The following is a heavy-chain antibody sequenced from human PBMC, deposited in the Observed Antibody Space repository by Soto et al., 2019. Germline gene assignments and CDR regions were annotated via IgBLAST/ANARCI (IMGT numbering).Heavy chain of an antibody. CDR1: GGSISSGGYY. J-gene: IGHJ5*02. V-gene: IGHV4-31*01. D-gene: IGHD3-10*01. CDR3: ARSVTP. CDR2: IYYSGST. Sequence: QVQLQESGPGMVKPSQTLSLTCTVSGGSISSGGYYWSWIRQHPGKGLEWIGYIYYSGSTYYHPXRXSXXTISVDTSKNQFSLKLSSVTAADTAVYYCARSVTPWGQGTLVTVSS.